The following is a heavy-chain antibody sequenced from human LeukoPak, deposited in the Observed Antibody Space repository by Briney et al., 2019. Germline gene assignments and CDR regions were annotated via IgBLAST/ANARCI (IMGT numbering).Heavy chain of an antibody. V-gene: IGHV3-23*01. CDR1: GFTFSSYA. J-gene: IGHJ4*02. CDR3: ARAGTAFLPVGNIWYVGDY. D-gene: IGHD1/OR15-1a*01. CDR2: ISGSGGST. Sequence: GGSLRLSCTASGFTFSSYAMSWVRQAPGKGLEWVSAISGSGGSTYYADSVRGRFTISRDNSKNTLYLQMNSLRGEDTAIYYCARAGTAFLPVGNIWYVGDYWGQGTLVTVFS.